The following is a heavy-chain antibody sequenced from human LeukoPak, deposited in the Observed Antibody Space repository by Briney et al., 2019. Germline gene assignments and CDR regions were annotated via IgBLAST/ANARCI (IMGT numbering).Heavy chain of an antibody. J-gene: IGHJ6*02. D-gene: IGHD3-10*01. Sequence: ETLSLTCTVSGGSISSYYWSWIRQPAGKGLEWIGRIYTSGSTNYNPSLKSRVTMSVDTPKNQFSLKLSSVTAADTAVYYCARDMSFGFGEWGSPYYYYGMDVWGQGTTVTVSS. CDR2: IYTSGST. CDR1: GGSISSYY. CDR3: ARDMSFGFGEWGSPYYYYGMDV. V-gene: IGHV4-4*07.